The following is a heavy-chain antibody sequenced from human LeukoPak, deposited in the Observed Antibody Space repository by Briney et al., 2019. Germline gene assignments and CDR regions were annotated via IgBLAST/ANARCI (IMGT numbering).Heavy chain of an antibody. CDR1: GFTVSSNY. CDR2: VHGRGDT. CDR3: AKVTVPSRYYYYGMDV. Sequence: PGGSLRLSCVASGFTVSSNYVSWVRQAPGKGLEWVSIVHGRGDTYYADSVRGRFTISRDNSKNTLYLQMNSLRAEDTAVYYCAKVTVPSRYYYYGMDVWGQGTTVTVSS. V-gene: IGHV3-66*01. J-gene: IGHJ6*02. D-gene: IGHD3-10*01.